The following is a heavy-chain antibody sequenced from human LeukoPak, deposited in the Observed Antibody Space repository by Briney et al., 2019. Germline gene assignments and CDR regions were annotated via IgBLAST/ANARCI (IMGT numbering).Heavy chain of an antibody. CDR3: ARGLITGAAGTYYYYGMDV. CDR1: GVIFSRYG. V-gene: IGHV3-64*01. CDR2: ISNSGGST. D-gene: IGHD6-13*01. Sequence: GGSLRLSCVASGVIFSRYGMHWVRQAPGQGLEYVSAISNSGGSTYYANSVKGRFTISRDNSKNTLYLQMGSLRGEDMAVYYCARGLITGAAGTYYYYGMDVWGQGTTVTVSS. J-gene: IGHJ6*02.